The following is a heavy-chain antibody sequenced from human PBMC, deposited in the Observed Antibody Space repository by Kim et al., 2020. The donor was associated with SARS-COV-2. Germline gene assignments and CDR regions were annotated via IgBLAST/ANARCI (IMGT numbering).Heavy chain of an antibody. CDR3: ARDPPRGEY. J-gene: IGHJ4*02. D-gene: IGHD3-16*01. CDR2: GNT. V-gene: IGHV1-18*01. Sequence: GNTNYAQKLKGRVTMTTDTSTSTAYMELRSLRSDATAVYYCARDPPRGEYWGQGTLVTVSS.